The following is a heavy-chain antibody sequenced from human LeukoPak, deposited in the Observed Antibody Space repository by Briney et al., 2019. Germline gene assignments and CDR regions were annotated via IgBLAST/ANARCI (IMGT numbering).Heavy chain of an antibody. V-gene: IGHV4-4*07. J-gene: IGHJ6*02. CDR2: IYTSGST. CDR1: GGSISSHY. Sequence: SETLSLTCTVSGGSISSHYWSWIRQPAGKGLEWIGRIYTSGSTNYNPSLKSRVTMSVDTSKNQFSLKLSSVTAADTAVYYCAREGLEWLLSYYYYYGMDVWGQGTTVTVSS. CDR3: AREGLEWLLSYYYYYGMDV. D-gene: IGHD3-3*01.